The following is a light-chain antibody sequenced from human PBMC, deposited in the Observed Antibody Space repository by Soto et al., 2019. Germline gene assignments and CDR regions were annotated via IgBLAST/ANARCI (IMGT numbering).Light chain of an antibody. CDR1: SGDIGSYNR. CDR2: EVT. Sequence: ALTQPASVSGSPGQSIAIACTGTSGDIGSYNRVSWYQQHPGKAPKLIIYEVTDRPSGVSNRFSGSKSGNTASLTISGLQAEDEAEYYCSSYTNINTRACVFGTGTKVTVL. CDR3: SSYTNINTRACV. J-gene: IGLJ1*01. V-gene: IGLV2-14*01.